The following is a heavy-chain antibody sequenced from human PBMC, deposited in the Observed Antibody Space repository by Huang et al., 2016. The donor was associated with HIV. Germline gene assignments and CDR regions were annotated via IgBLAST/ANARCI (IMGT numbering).Heavy chain of an antibody. V-gene: IGHV3-23*01. CDR2: SRGNGGST. CDR1: GFTFNNYA. CDR3: AKGIKSSGSYYFDY. Sequence: EVQLLESGGGLVQPGGSLRLSCAASGFTFNNYASNWVRQAPGEGLEWVSTSRGNGGSTYYADSVKGRFTISRDNSKNTLYLHMNSLRVEDTAVYYCAKGIKSSGSYYFDYWGQGTLVTVSS. D-gene: IGHD3-10*01. J-gene: IGHJ4*02.